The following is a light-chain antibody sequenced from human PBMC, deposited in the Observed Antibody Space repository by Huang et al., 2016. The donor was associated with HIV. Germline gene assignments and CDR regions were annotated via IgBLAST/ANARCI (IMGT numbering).Light chain of an antibody. CDR3: QQYNNWPPGYT. V-gene: IGKV3-15*01. CDR1: QNVSSN. Sequence: EIVMTQSPAILPVSPGERVTLSCRASQNVSSNLAWYQQKPGQAPRLLIYGASTRATRIPARFSGSGSGTEFTLTVSSLHSEDFAVYYCQQYNNWPPGYTFGQGTNLEIK. J-gene: IGKJ2*01. CDR2: GAS.